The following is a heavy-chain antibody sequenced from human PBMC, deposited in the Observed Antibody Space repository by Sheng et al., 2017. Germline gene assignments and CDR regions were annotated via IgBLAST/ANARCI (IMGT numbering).Heavy chain of an antibody. CDR2: IWYDGSNK. J-gene: IGHJ6*02. CDR1: GFTFSSYG. D-gene: IGHD4-17*01. CDR3: ARHDYGDHRYYYGMDV. Sequence: QVQLVESGGGVVQPGRSLRLSCAASGFTFSSYGMHWVRQAPGKGLEWVAVIWYDGSNKYYADSVKGRFTISRDNSKNTLYLQMNSLRAEDTAVYYCARHDYGDHRYYYGMDVWGQGTTVTVSS. V-gene: IGHV3-33*01.